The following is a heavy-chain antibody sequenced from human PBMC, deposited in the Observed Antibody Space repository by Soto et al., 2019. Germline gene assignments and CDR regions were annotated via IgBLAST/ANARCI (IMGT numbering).Heavy chain of an antibody. CDR2: ISSSSSTI. J-gene: IGHJ6*03. Sequence: GGSLRLSCAASGFTFSSYSMNWVRQAPGKGLEWVSYISSSSSTIYYADSVKGRFTISRDNAKNSLYLQMNSLRAEDTAVYYCAREGGSDYYYYMDVWGKGTTVTVSS. V-gene: IGHV3-48*01. CDR3: AREGGSDYYYYMDV. CDR1: GFTFSSYS. D-gene: IGHD3-10*01.